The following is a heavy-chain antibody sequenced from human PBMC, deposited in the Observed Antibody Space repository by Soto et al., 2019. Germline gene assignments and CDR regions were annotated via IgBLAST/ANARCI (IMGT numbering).Heavy chain of an antibody. Sequence: GESLQICCKGSGYSFSRYWIGWVRQMPGKGLEWMGIIYPGDSDTRYSPSFQGQVTISADKSISTAYLQWSSLKASDTAMYYCARATRDRVYYYYGMDVWGQGTTVTVSS. CDR2: IYPGDSDT. CDR1: GYSFSRYW. D-gene: IGHD3-10*01. CDR3: ARATRDRVYYYYGMDV. V-gene: IGHV5-51*01. J-gene: IGHJ6*02.